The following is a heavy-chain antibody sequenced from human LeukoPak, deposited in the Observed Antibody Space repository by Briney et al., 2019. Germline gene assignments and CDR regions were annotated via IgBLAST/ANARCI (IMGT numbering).Heavy chain of an antibody. Sequence: GRSLRLSCTASGFTFGDYAMSWFRQAPGKGLEWAGFIRAKTYGGTTQYAASVKDRFTISRDDSKSIAYLQMNSLKTEDTAVYYCARADYGGNAGGFWGQGTLVTVSS. CDR1: GFTFGDYA. V-gene: IGHV3-49*03. J-gene: IGHJ4*02. CDR3: ARADYGGNAGGF. CDR2: IRAKTYGGTT. D-gene: IGHD4-23*01.